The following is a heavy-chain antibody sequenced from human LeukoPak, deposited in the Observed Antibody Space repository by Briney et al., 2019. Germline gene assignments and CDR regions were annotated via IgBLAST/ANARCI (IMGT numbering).Heavy chain of an antibody. V-gene: IGHV3-30*03. CDR1: GFTFSDYG. D-gene: IGHD6-13*01. Sequence: PGGSLRLSCAASGFTFSDYGMHWVRQAPGKGLEWVTVISYDGSNKYYGDSVKGRFTISRDNSKNTLYLQMNSLRVEDTAVYYCARGGAHSSSNCDYWGQGTLVTVFS. CDR3: ARGGAHSSSNCDY. J-gene: IGHJ4*02. CDR2: ISYDGSNK.